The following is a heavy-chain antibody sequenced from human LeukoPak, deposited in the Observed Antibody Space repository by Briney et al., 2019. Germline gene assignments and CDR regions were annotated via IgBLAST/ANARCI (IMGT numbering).Heavy chain of an antibody. CDR1: GFTFSSYA. V-gene: IGHV3-23*01. Sequence: GGSLRLSCAASGFTFSSYAMSWVRQAPGKGLEWVSAISGSGGSTYYADSVKGRFTISRDNSKNTLYLQMNSLRADDTAVYYCAKGLQGYYYGLDVWGQGTTVTVSS. CDR2: ISGSGGST. J-gene: IGHJ6*02. CDR3: AKGLQGYYYGLDV.